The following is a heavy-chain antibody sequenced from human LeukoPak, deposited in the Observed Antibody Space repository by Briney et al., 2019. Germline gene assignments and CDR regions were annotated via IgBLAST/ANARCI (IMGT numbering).Heavy chain of an antibody. Sequence: PGGSLRLSCAASGLTFEDYAMHWVRQAPGKGLEWVSGISWNSGSMAYADSVKGRFAISRDNAKKSLSLQMNNLRAEDTALYYCSRSRYDVYYVDYWGQGTLVTVSS. J-gene: IGHJ4*02. V-gene: IGHV3-9*01. CDR3: SRSRYDVYYVDY. CDR2: ISWNSGSM. CDR1: GLTFEDYA. D-gene: IGHD6-13*01.